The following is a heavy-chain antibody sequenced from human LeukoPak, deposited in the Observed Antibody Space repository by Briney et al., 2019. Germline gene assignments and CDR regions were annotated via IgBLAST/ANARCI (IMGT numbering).Heavy chain of an antibody. CDR1: GFTFSSYA. CDR3: AKSRGYYYDSSGYSDLGNFFDY. CDR2: ISGSGGST. D-gene: IGHD3-22*01. V-gene: IGHV3-23*01. Sequence: PGGSLRLSCAASGFTFSSYAMSWVRQAPGKGLEWVSAISGSGGSTYYADSVKGRFTISRDNSKNTLYLQMNSLRAEDTAVYYCAKSRGYYYDSSGYSDLGNFFDYWGQGTLVTVSS. J-gene: IGHJ4*02.